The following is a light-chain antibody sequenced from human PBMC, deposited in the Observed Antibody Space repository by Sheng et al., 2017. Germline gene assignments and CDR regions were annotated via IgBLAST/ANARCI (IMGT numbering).Light chain of an antibody. Sequence: QSVLTQSPSASGTPGQRVTISCSGSSSNVGSNYVYWYQQLPGTAPKLLLYSDNQRPXGVPDRFSGSQSGTSASLAISGLRSEDEADYHCAVWDDSLNIPVFGGGTKLTVL. CDR1: SSNVGSNY. J-gene: IGLJ2*01. CDR3: AVWDDSLNIPV. V-gene: IGLV1-47*02. CDR2: SDN.